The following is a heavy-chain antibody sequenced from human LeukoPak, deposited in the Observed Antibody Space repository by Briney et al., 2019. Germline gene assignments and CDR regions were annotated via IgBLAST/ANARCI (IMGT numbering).Heavy chain of an antibody. D-gene: IGHD6-6*01. CDR3: ARAGSLAVVFDY. CDR2: ISWNSGSI. CDR1: GFTFDDYA. V-gene: IGHV3-9*01. J-gene: IGHJ4*02. Sequence: GRSLRLSCAASGFTFDDYAMHWVRQAPGKGLEWVSGISWNSGSIGYADSVKGRFTISRDNAKNSLYLQMNSLRAEDTAVYFCARAGSLAVVFDYWGQGTLVTVSS.